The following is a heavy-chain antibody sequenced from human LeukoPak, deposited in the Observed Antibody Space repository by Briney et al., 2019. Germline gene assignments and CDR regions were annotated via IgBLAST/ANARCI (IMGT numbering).Heavy chain of an antibody. CDR1: GYTFTGYH. CDR3: AMSGSTGYSLDY. Sequence: GASVKVSCKASGYTFTGYHMHWVRQTPGQGLEWMGWINPNSGGTNYAQKFQGRVSMPRDTSTRTAYMELSRLRSDDTAVYFCAMSGSTGYSLDYWGQGTLVTVSS. D-gene: IGHD3-22*01. CDR2: INPNSGGT. V-gene: IGHV1-2*02. J-gene: IGHJ4*02.